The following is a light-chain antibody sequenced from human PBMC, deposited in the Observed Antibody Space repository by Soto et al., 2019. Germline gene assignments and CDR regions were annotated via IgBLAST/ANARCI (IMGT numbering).Light chain of an antibody. J-gene: IGKJ5*01. CDR1: QSISSY. Sequence: DIQRTQYPFSLSASLGDRVTIICRASQSISSYLNWYQQKPGKAPKLLIYAASSLQSGVPSRFSGSGSGTDFTLTISSLQPEDFATYYCQQSYSTTFGQGTRLEI. V-gene: IGKV1-39*01. CDR3: QQSYSTT. CDR2: AAS.